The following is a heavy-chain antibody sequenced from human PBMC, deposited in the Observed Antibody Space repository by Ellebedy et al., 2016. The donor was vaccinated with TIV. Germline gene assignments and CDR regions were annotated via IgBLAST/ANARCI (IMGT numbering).Heavy chain of an antibody. CDR1: GFTFSTYW. CDR2: INQDGSAG. D-gene: IGHD6-13*01. Sequence: GGSLRLSCAASGFTFSTYWMIWVRQAPGKGLEWVANINQDGSAGYYVDSVKGRFTISRDNAKNSLYLQMKSLRAEDTAVYYCAGPAAVGTKAFDYWGQGTLVTVSS. V-gene: IGHV3-7*01. J-gene: IGHJ4*02. CDR3: AGPAAVGTKAFDY.